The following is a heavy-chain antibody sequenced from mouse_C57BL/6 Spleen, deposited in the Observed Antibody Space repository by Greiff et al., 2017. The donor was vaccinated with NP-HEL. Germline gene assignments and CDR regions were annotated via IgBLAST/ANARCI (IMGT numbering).Heavy chain of an antibody. V-gene: IGHV14-3*01. J-gene: IGHJ3*01. CDR2: IDPANGNT. CDR1: GFNIKNTY. Sequence: EVQLQQSVAELVRPGASVKLSCTASGFNIKNTYMHWVKQRPEQGLEWIGRIDPANGNTKYAPKFQGKATITADTSSNTAYLQLSSLTSEDTAIYYCASPITTVPSWFAYWGQGTLVTVSA. D-gene: IGHD1-1*01. CDR3: ASPITTVPSWFAY.